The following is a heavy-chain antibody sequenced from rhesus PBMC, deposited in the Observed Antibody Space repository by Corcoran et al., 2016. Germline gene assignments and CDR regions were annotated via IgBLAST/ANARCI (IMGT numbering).Heavy chain of an antibody. V-gene: IGHV4-93*02. D-gene: IGHD3-34*01. CDR2: FYGSGGST. J-gene: IGHJ4*01. CDR1: GGSISSSNW. Sequence: QVQLQESGPAVVKPSETLSLTCAVSGGSISSSNWWSWIRQSPGQGLELIGGFYGSGGSTEYNPYLKSRVTISIDTSKNQFSLKLSSVTAADTAVYYCARHVVIIRYFDYWGQGVLVTVSS. CDR3: ARHVVIIRYFDY.